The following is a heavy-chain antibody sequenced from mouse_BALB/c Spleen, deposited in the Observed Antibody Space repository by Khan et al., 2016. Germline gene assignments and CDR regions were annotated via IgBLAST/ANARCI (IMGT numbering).Heavy chain of an antibody. D-gene: IGHD2-1*01. J-gene: IGHJ3*01. CDR3: ARVGNFAY. V-gene: IGHV14-3*02. CDR1: GFNIKDTY. Sequence: VQLQQSGAELVKPGASVKLSCTASGFNIKDTYMHWVKQRPEQGLEWIGRIDPANGNTKYDPKFQGKATITADTSSNTAYLQLSGLTSEDTAVYSCARVGNFAYWGQGTLVTVSA. CDR2: IDPANGNT.